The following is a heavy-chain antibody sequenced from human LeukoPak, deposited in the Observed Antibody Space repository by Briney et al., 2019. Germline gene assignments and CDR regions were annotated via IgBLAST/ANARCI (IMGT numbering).Heavy chain of an antibody. D-gene: IGHD1-26*01. Sequence: SETLSLTCAVSGGSISSSNWWSWVRQPPGKGLEWIGEIYHSGSTYYNPSLKSRVTISVDTSKNQFSLKLSSVTAADTAVYYCARQIQYYSVGAPAYWGQGTLVTVSS. J-gene: IGHJ4*02. CDR2: IYHSGST. V-gene: IGHV4-4*02. CDR1: GGSISSSNW. CDR3: ARQIQYYSVGAPAY.